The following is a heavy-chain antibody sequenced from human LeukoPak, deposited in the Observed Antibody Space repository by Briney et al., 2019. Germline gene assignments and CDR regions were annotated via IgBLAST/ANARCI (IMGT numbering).Heavy chain of an antibody. CDR2: IYYSGST. J-gene: IGHJ5*02. CDR3: ARDRGLYSGSQDWFDP. V-gene: IGHV4-59*01. CDR1: GGSISSYY. D-gene: IGHD1-26*01. Sequence: SETLSLTCTVSGGSISSYYWSWIRQPPGKGLEWIGYIYYSGSTSYNPSLKSRVTISVDTSKNQFSLKLSSVTAADTAVYYCARDRGLYSGSQDWFDPWGQGTLVTVSS.